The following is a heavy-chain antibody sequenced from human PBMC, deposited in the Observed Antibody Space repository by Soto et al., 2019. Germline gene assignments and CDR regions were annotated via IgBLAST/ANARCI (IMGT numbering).Heavy chain of an antibody. CDR1: GYTFTSYY. CDR3: ARARVRFLEWLSPSDD. CDR2: INPSGGST. D-gene: IGHD3-3*01. V-gene: IGHV1-46*01. Sequence: ASVKVSCKASGYTFTSYYMRWVRQAPGQGLEWMGIINPSGGSTSYAQKFQGRVTMTRDTSTSTVYMELSSLRSEDTAVYYCARARVRFLEWLSPSDDWGQGTLVTVAS. J-gene: IGHJ4*02.